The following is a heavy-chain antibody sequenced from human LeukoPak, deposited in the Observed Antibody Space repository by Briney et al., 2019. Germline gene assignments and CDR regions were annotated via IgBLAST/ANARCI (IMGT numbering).Heavy chain of an antibody. V-gene: IGHV3-30*01. D-gene: IGHD3-9*01. Sequence: PGGSLRLSCAASGFTFSSYAMHWVRQAPGKGLEWVAVISYDGSNKYYADSVKGRFTISRDNSKNTLYLQMNSLRAEDTAVYYCARDLLRYFDYWGQGTLVTVS. J-gene: IGHJ4*02. CDR1: GFTFSSYA. CDR2: ISYDGSNK. CDR3: ARDLLRYFDY.